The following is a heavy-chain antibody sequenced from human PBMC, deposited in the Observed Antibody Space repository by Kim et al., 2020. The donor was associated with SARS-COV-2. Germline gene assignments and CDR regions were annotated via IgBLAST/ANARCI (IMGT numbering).Heavy chain of an antibody. CDR2: IKSKTDGGTT. J-gene: IGHJ3*02. D-gene: IGHD3-3*01. V-gene: IGHV3-15*01. Sequence: GGSLRLSCAASGFTFSNAWMSWVRQAPGKGLEWVGRIKSKTDGGTTDYAAPVKGRFTISRDDSKNTLYLQMNSLKTEDTAVYYCTTHQGFPNTIFGVVIIPDAFDIWGQGTMVTVSS. CDR3: TTHQGFPNTIFGVVIIPDAFDI. CDR1: GFTFSNAW.